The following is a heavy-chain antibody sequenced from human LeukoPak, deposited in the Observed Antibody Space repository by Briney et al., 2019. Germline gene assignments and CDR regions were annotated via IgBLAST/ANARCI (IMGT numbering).Heavy chain of an antibody. CDR1: GGTFSISA. Sequence: GASVKCSCKASGGTFSISAISCVRHATGQGLEWMGGIIPILGTANYAQKFQGRVTITADKSTSTAYMELSSLRSEDTAVYYCARGDILTGYYFDYWGQGTLVTVSS. J-gene: IGHJ4*02. V-gene: IGHV1-69*06. CDR2: IIPILGTA. CDR3: ARGDILTGYYFDY. D-gene: IGHD3-9*01.